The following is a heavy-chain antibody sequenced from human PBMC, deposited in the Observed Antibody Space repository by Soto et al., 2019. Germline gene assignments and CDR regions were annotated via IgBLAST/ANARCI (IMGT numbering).Heavy chain of an antibody. CDR2: ISSNGGST. CDR3: ARGGDYSAFDI. J-gene: IGHJ3*02. Sequence: EVQLVESGGGLVQPGGSLRLSCAASGFTFSSYAMHWVRQAPGKGLEYVSAISSNGGSTYYANSVKGRFTITRDNSKTTLYLQMGSLRAEDMAVYYYARGGDYSAFDIWGQGTMVTVSS. D-gene: IGHD4-17*01. CDR1: GFTFSSYA. V-gene: IGHV3-64*01.